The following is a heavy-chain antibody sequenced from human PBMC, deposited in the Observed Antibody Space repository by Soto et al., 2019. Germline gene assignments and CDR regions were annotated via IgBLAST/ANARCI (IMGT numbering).Heavy chain of an antibody. V-gene: IGHV3-74*01. CDR1: GFTFSSYW. Sequence: GGSLRLSCAASGFTFSSYWMHWVRQAPGKGLVWVSRINSDGSSTSYADSVKGRFTISRDNAKNTLYLQMNSLRAEDTAVYYCASGSYSSGWYVTDWGQGTLVTVSS. CDR3: ASGSYSSGWYVTD. CDR2: INSDGSST. D-gene: IGHD6-19*01. J-gene: IGHJ4*02.